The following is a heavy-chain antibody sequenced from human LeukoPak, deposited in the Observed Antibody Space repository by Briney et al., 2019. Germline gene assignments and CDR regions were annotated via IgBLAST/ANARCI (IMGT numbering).Heavy chain of an antibody. CDR1: GSTFSSYA. CDR2: ISYDGSNK. Sequence: GGSLRLSCAASGSTFSSYAMHWVRQAPGKGLEWVAVISYDGSNKYYADSVKGRFTISRDNSKNTLYLQMNSLRAEDTAVYYCAKDYDILTGYDGHFDYWGQGTLVTVSS. D-gene: IGHD3-9*01. J-gene: IGHJ4*02. CDR3: AKDYDILTGYDGHFDY. V-gene: IGHV3-30*04.